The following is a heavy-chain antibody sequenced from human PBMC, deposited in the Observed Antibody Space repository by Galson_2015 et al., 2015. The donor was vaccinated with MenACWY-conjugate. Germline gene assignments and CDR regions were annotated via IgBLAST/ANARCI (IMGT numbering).Heavy chain of an antibody. Sequence: SLRLSCAASGFTLSCCGMHWVRQAPGKGLEWLAGIWSNGINNYYADSVRGRFTISRDDSGHSLLLHMNSLSVDDTAVYYCARERAAFDAFDIWGQGTMVTVSS. CDR3: ARERAAFDAFDI. J-gene: IGHJ3*02. CDR1: GFTLSCCG. D-gene: IGHD3-3*02. CDR2: IWSNGINN. V-gene: IGHV3-33*01.